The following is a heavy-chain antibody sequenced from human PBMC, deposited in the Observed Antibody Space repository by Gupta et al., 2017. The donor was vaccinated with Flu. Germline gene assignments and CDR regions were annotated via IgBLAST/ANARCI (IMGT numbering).Heavy chain of an antibody. CDR3: ARGGIAAAGTWAYGPFDY. Sequence: QVQLQQWGAGLLKPSETLSLTCAVYGGSFSGYYWSWIRQPPGKGLEWIGEINHSGSTNYNPSIKSRVTISVDTSKNQFSLKLSSVTAADTAVYYCARGGIAAAGTWAYGPFDYWGQGTLVTVSS. CDR2: INHSGST. CDR1: GGSFSGYY. J-gene: IGHJ4*02. V-gene: IGHV4-34*01. D-gene: IGHD6-13*01.